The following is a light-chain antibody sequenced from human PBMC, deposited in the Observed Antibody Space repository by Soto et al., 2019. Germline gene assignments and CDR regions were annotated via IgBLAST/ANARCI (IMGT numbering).Light chain of an antibody. Sequence: QSALTQPAPLSGSPGKSITISRTGNHNDIGTYDYVSWYQQHPVRAPRLLIHGVTTRPSGISGRFSASKSGLTASLTISGLQPEDEADYYCSSFPSNGIYVFGPGTKVT. CDR1: HNDIGTYDY. V-gene: IGLV2-14*03. J-gene: IGLJ1*01. CDR3: SSFPSNGIYV. CDR2: GVT.